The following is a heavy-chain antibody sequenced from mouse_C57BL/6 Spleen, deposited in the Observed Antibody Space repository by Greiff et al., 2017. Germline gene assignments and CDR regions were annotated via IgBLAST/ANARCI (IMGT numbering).Heavy chain of an antibody. CDR2: INPYNGGS. D-gene: IGHD1-1*01. CDR3: ARNDYYGSSYGYWYFDV. V-gene: IGHV1-19*01. Sequence: VQLQQSGPVLVKPGASVTMSCKASGYTFTDYYMNWVKQSHGKSLEWIGVINPYNGGSSYNQKFKGKATLTVDKSSSTAYMELNSLTSEDSAVYYWARNDYYGSSYGYWYFDVWGTGTTVTVSS. J-gene: IGHJ1*03. CDR1: GYTFTDYY.